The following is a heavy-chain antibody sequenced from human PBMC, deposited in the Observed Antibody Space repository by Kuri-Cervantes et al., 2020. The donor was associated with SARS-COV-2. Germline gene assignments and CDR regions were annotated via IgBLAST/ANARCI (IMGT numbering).Heavy chain of an antibody. CDR3: ARGLRGWFDP. Sequence: GSLRLSCTVSGCSISSSSYYWGWIRQPPGKGLEWIGSIYYSGSTYYNPSLKSRVTIAVDTPKNQFSLKLSSVTAADTAVYYCARGLRGWFDPWGQGTLVTVSS. V-gene: IGHV4-39*01. CDR1: GCSISSSSYY. CDR2: IYYSGST. J-gene: IGHJ5*02. D-gene: IGHD3-10*01.